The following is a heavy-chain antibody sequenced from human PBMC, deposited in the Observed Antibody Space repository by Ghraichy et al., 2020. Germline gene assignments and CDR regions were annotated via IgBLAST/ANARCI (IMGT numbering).Heavy chain of an antibody. CDR3: ARVGDYYLDY. Sequence: SETLSLTCTVSGGSISSYYWSWIRQPPGMGLEWIGYIFYTGSTNYSPSLKSRVTISVDTSKKQFSLKLSSVTAADTAMYYCARVGDYYLDYWGQGILVTVSS. D-gene: IGHD4-17*01. J-gene: IGHJ4*02. CDR2: IFYTGST. CDR1: GGSISSYY. V-gene: IGHV4-59*01.